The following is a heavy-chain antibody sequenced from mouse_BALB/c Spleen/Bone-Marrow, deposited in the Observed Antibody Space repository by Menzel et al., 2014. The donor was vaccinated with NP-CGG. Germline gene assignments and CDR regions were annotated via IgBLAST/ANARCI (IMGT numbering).Heavy chain of an antibody. D-gene: IGHD1-2*01. V-gene: IGHV10-1*02. CDR3: VRPIHCYGYDAWFAY. Sequence: EVMLVESGGGLVQPKGSLKLSCAASGFTFNTYAMNWVRQAPGKGLEWVARIRSKSNNYSTYYADSVKDRFTISRDDSQSMLYLQMNNLKTEDTVIHGCVRPIHCYGYDAWFAYWGQGTLVTVSA. J-gene: IGHJ3*01. CDR1: GFTFNTYA. CDR2: IRSKSNNYST.